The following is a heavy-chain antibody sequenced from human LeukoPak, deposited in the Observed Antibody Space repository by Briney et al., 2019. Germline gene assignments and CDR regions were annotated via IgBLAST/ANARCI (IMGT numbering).Heavy chain of an antibody. CDR1: GGSISIYY. CDR2: IYYSGST. J-gene: IGHJ3*02. D-gene: IGHD4-23*01. CDR3: ARHGSTVVTRIAFDI. Sequence: SETLSLTCTVSGGSISIYYWSWIRQPPGKGLERIGYIYYSGSTNYNPSLKSRVTISVDTSKNQFSLKLSSVTAADTAVYYCARHGSTVVTRIAFDIWGQGTMVTVSS. V-gene: IGHV4-59*08.